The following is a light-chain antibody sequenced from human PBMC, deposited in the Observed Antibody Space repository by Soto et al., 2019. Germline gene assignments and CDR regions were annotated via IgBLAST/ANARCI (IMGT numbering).Light chain of an antibody. Sequence: QSVLTQPASVSGSPGQSITISCTGTSSDVGGYNYVSWYPQHPGKAPKLMIYEVSNRPSGVSNRFSGSKSGNTASLTISGLQAEDEADYYCSSYTSSSTLYVFGTGTKVTVL. CDR3: SSYTSSSTLYV. CDR1: SSDVGGYNY. CDR2: EVS. J-gene: IGLJ1*01. V-gene: IGLV2-14*01.